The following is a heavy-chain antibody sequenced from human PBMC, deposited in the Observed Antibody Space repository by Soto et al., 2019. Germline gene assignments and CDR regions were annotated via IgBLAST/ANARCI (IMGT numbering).Heavy chain of an antibody. V-gene: IGHV4-38-2*01. CDR2: IYHSGST. CDR1: GYPISSGYY. J-gene: IGHJ5*02. D-gene: IGHD3-3*01. Sequence: SETLSLTCAVSGYPISSGYYWGWIRQPPGKGLEWIGSIYHSGSTYYNPSLKSRVTISVDTSKNQFSLKLSSVTAADTAVYYCARAAARTYYDFWSGYSGNWFDPWGQGTLVTVSS. CDR3: ARAAARTYYDFWSGYSGNWFDP.